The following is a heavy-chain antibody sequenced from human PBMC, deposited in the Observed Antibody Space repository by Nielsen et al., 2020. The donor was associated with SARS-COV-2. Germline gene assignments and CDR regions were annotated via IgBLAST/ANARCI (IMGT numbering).Heavy chain of an antibody. Sequence: SVKVSCKASGGTFSSYAISWVRQAPGQGLEWMGGIIPIFGTANYAQKFQGRVTINADESTSTAYMELSSLRSEDTAVYYCARDLVAARDYYYYGMDVWGQGTTVTVSS. CDR3: ARDLVAARDYYYYGMDV. CDR1: GGTFSSYA. CDR2: IIPIFGTA. J-gene: IGHJ6*02. D-gene: IGHD2-15*01. V-gene: IGHV1-69*13.